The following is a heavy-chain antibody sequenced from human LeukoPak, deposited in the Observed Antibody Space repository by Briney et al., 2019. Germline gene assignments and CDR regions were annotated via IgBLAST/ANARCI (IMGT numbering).Heavy chain of an antibody. CDR2: IYFSGNT. CDR1: GVSITSYY. V-gene: IGHV4-59*01. D-gene: IGHD3-10*01. Sequence: SETLSLTCTVSGVSITSYYWSWIRQPPGKGLECIGYIYFSGNTNYNPSLKSRVTISVDTSKNQFSLHLTPVTAADTAVYYCGRRNYGSGSHYPHFDYWGPGTLVTVSS. J-gene: IGHJ4*02. CDR3: GRRNYGSGSHYPHFDY.